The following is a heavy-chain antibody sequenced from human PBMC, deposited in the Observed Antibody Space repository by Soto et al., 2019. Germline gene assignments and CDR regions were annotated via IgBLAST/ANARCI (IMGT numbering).Heavy chain of an antibody. CDR1: GGTFSSYA. CDR2: IIPIFGTA. D-gene: IGHD3-22*01. J-gene: IGHJ6*02. CDR3: ASQGVVRNSIPYYYCGMDV. Sequence: QVQLVQSGAEVKKPGSSVKVSCKASGGTFSSYAISWVRQAPGQGLEWMGGIIPIFGTANYAQKFQGRVTITADESTSTAYMELSSLRYEDTAVYYCASQGVVRNSIPYYYCGMDVWGQGTTVTVSS. V-gene: IGHV1-69*12.